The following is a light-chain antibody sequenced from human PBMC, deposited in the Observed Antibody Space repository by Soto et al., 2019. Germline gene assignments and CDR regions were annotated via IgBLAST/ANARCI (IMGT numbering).Light chain of an antibody. CDR1: QSVSSY. J-gene: IGKJ2*01. Sequence: DIVLTQSPATLSLSPGERATLSCRASQSVSSYLAWYQQRPGHVPRLLIYDASKRATGIPARFSASGSGTDFTLTISSLEPEDVAIYFCQQRSNWPPMYTFGQGTKLEIK. V-gene: IGKV3-11*01. CDR2: DAS. CDR3: QQRSNWPPMYT.